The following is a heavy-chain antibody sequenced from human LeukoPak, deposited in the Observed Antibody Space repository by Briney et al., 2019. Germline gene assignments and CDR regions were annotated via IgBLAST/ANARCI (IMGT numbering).Heavy chain of an antibody. J-gene: IGHJ6*02. CDR2: STAGDT. D-gene: IGHD3-10*01. CDR1: GLQFSGFD. V-gene: IGHV3-13*01. Sequence: GGSLRLSCAVSGLQFSGFDMLWIRQAIGKGLEWVAASTAGDTFYPDSVRGRFTISRENAKNTLYLQMNSLRAGDTAVYYWGRTVYGSVSPRCGLDVWGRGNTVTVSS. CDR3: GRTVYGSVSPRCGLDV.